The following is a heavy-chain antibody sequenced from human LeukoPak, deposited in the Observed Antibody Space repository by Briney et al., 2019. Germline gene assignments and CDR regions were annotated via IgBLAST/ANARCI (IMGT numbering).Heavy chain of an antibody. Sequence: SQTPSLTCTVSGDSISSGDYYWSWIRQPAGKGLEWIGRISSSGSTNYNPSLKSRVTISVDTSKNQFSLKLSSVTAADTAVYYCAGLRRQGDSSGYYYADDYWGQGTLVTVSS. CDR3: AGLRRQGDSSGYYYADDY. CDR2: ISSSGST. J-gene: IGHJ4*02. D-gene: IGHD3-22*01. V-gene: IGHV4-61*02. CDR1: GDSISSGDYY.